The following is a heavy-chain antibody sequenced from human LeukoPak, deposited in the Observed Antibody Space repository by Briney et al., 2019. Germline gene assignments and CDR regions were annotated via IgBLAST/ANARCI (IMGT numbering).Heavy chain of an antibody. CDR3: ARRTVATTGVDY. Sequence: SETLSLTCAVYGGSFSGYYWSWIRQPPGKGLEWIGEINHRGSSNYNPSLKSRVTISVDTSKNQFSLKLSSVTAADTAVYYCARRTVATTGVDYWGQGSLVTVSS. V-gene: IGHV4-34*01. J-gene: IGHJ4*02. CDR2: INHRGSS. CDR1: GGSFSGYY. D-gene: IGHD5-12*01.